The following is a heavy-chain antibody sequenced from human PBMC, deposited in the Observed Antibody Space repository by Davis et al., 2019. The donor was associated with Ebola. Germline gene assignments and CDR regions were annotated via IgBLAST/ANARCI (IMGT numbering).Heavy chain of an antibody. J-gene: IGHJ4*02. CDR3: ARVGVGQQGGLFDY. V-gene: IGHV3-33*08. CDR2: IWYDGSNK. D-gene: IGHD3-16*01. CDR1: GFTFSSYA. Sequence: GESLKISCAASGFTFSSYAKSWVRQAPGKGLEWVAVIWYDGSNKYYADSVKGRFTISRDNSKNTLYLQMNSLRAEDTAVYYCARVGVGQQGGLFDYWGQGTLVTVSS.